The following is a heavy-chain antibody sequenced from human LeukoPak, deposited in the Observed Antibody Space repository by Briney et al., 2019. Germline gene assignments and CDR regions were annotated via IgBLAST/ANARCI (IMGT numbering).Heavy chain of an antibody. CDR3: ARLWGYSYGVFVSY. D-gene: IGHD5-18*01. V-gene: IGHV3-23*01. Sequence: GGTLRLSCAASGFTFSSYGMSWVRQAPGKGREWVSAISGSGGSTYYADSVKGRFTISRDNSKNTLYLQMNSLRAEDTAVYYCARLWGYSYGVFVSYWGQGTLVTVSS. CDR1: GFTFSSYG. J-gene: IGHJ4*02. CDR2: ISGSGGST.